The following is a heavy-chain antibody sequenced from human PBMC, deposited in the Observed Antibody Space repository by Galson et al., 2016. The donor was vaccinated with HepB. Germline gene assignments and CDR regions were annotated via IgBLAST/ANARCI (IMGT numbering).Heavy chain of an antibody. CDR1: GDSVSSNSAA. Sequence: CAISGDSVSSNSAAWNWIRQSPSSGLEWLGRTYYRSQWYSDYAVSVKSRITINSDTSKNQFSLHLKSVTPEDTAVYFCARDFRDYVWGTNRYFDCWGQGTLVSVSS. V-gene: IGHV6-1*01. CDR2: TYYRSQWYS. D-gene: IGHD3-16*01. J-gene: IGHJ4*02. CDR3: ARDFRDYVWGTNRYFDC.